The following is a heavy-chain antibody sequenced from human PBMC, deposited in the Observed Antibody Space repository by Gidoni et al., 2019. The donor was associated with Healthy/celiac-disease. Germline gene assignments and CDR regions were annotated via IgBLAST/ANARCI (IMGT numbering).Heavy chain of an antibody. CDR1: GLTFSSDS. CDR2: MSSSSSTI. CDR3: ARDQGAGELVY. Sequence: VQLVASGGGLVQPGGSMRLYCAASGLTFSSDSMNWVRPAPGQGLEWVSYMSSSSSTIYYADSGKGRFTIARDNAKNALYLQMNSLRAEDTAVYYCARDQGAGELVYWGQGTLVTVSS. V-gene: IGHV3-48*01. J-gene: IGHJ4*02. D-gene: IGHD1-26*01.